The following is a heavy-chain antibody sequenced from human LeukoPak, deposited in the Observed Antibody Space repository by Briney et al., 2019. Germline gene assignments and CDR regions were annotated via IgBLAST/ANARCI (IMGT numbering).Heavy chain of an antibody. CDR1: GYTFTGYY. D-gene: IGHD2-2*01. CDR2: INPNSGGT. Sequence: ASVKVSCKASGYTFTGYYMHWVRQAPGQGLEWMGWINPNSGGTNYAQKFQGRVTMTRDTSISTAYMELSRLRSDDTAVYYCARVQGYCSSTSCYPDTNFDYWSQGTLVTVSS. V-gene: IGHV1-2*02. J-gene: IGHJ4*02. CDR3: ARVQGYCSSTSCYPDTNFDY.